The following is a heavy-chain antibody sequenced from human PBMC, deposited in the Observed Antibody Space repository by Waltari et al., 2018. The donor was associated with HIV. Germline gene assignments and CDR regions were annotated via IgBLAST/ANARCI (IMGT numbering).Heavy chain of an antibody. CDR3: ARRQQLTD. J-gene: IGHJ4*02. Sequence: VRLVEPGGGLVRPGRCLRPSCAAPASTLSSPWRTWVRQAPGKGREWVANIKKDGSEIHYVDSVKARFTISRDNAKNSLYLQMNSLRAEDTAVYYCARRQQLTDWGQGTLVTVSS. V-gene: IGHV3-7*01. D-gene: IGHD6-13*01. CDR2: IKKDGSEI. CDR1: ASTLSSPW.